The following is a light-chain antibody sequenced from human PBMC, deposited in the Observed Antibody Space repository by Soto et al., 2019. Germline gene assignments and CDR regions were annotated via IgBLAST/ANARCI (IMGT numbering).Light chain of an antibody. CDR1: QSVSSY. CDR2: DAS. CDR3: QQYGSSSWT. J-gene: IGKJ1*01. V-gene: IGKV3-11*01. Sequence: EIVLTQSLATLSLSPGERSTLSCRASQSVSSYLAWYQQKPGQAPRLLIYDASNRATGIPARFSGSGSGTDFTLTISSLEPEDFAVYYCQQYGSSSWTFGQGTTVDIK.